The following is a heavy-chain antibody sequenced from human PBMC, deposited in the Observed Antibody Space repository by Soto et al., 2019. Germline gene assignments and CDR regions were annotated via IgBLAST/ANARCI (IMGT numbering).Heavy chain of an antibody. Sequence: RGALLLSCAASVFTFRIYGMPGVRQAPGKGLDLVAVISYDGSNKYYADSVKGRFTISRDNSKNTLYLQMNSLRAEDTAVYYCAKASTMIVVVNKGPRDFFDYWGQGTMVTVSS. D-gene: IGHD3-22*01. J-gene: IGHJ4*02. V-gene: IGHV3-30*18. CDR1: VFTFRIYG. CDR2: ISYDGSNK. CDR3: AKASTMIVVVNKGPRDFFDY.